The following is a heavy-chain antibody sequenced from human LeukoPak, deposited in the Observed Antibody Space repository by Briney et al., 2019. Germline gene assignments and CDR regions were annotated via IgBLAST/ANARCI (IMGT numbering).Heavy chain of an antibody. D-gene: IGHD4-17*01. J-gene: IGHJ3*02. CDR2: IKSDGSSI. CDR1: GFTFSRYW. Sequence: PGGSLRLSCVASGFTFSRYWMHWVRQAPGKGLVWVSRIKSDGSSISYADSVKGRFTISRDNSKNTLYLQMNSLRAEDTAVYYCAKGDYGDYSDAFDIWGQGTMVTVSS. CDR3: AKGDYGDYSDAFDI. V-gene: IGHV3-74*01.